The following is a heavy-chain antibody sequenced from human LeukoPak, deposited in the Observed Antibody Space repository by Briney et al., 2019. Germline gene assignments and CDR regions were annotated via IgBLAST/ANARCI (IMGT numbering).Heavy chain of an antibody. J-gene: IGHJ4*02. CDR1: GGTFSGYY. CDR3: ASQSERGFDY. Sequence: SETLSLTCAVYGGTFSGYYWSWIRQPPGKGLEWIGSIYYSGSTYYNPSLKSRVTISVDTSKNQFSLKLSSVTAADTAVYYCASQSERGFDYWGQGTLVTVSS. CDR2: IYYSGST. V-gene: IGHV4-34*01. D-gene: IGHD3-10*01.